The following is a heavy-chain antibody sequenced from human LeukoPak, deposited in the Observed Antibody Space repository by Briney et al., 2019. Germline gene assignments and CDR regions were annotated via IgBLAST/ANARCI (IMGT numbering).Heavy chain of an antibody. CDR1: GYTFTGYY. Sequence: GASVKVSCKASGYTFTGYYMHWVRQAPGQGLEWMGWINPSSGGTNYAQKFQGRVTMTRDTSISTAYMELSRLRSDDTAVYYCARDMKLIAAAGTRRPNWFDPWGQGTLVTVSS. J-gene: IGHJ5*02. D-gene: IGHD6-13*01. CDR3: ARDMKLIAAAGTRRPNWFDP. V-gene: IGHV1-2*02. CDR2: INPSSGGT.